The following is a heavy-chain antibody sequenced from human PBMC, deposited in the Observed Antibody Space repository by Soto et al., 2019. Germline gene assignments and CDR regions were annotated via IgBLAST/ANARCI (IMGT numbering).Heavy chain of an antibody. D-gene: IGHD3-3*01. CDR2: IIPIFGTA. CDR1: RGTFSSYA. Sequence: QVQLVQSGAEVKKPGSSVKVSCKASRGTFSSYAISWVRQAPGPGLEWMGGIIPIFGTANYAQKFQGRVTITAVESTSTAYMELSSLRSEDTAVYYCASSHTIFGVVKPNNWFDPWGQGTLVTVSS. V-gene: IGHV1-69*01. CDR3: ASSHTIFGVVKPNNWFDP. J-gene: IGHJ5*02.